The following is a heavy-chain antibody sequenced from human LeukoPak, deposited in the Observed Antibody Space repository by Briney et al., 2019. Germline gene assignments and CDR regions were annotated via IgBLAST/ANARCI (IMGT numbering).Heavy chain of an antibody. J-gene: IGHJ3*02. CDR2: LSHGSVNT. D-gene: IGHD1-20*01. CDR3: ARDNYNFNCHVPDSFDI. V-gene: IGHV3-23*01. Sequence: PGGSLRLSCAASGFTFDNYVMNWGRQAPGKGLEWVASLSHGSVNTYYADSVSGRFTISRDNSKNTVFLQMNSLRAEDTPLYYCARDNYNFNCHVPDSFDIWGLGTMVTVSS. CDR1: GFTFDNYV.